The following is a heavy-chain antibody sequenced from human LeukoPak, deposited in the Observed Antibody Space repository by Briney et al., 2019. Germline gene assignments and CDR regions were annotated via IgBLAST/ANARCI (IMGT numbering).Heavy chain of an antibody. CDR2: IWYDGSNK. Sequence: GGSLRLSCAVSGFTFSSYGMHWVRQAPGKGLEWVAVIWYDGSNKYYADSVKGRFTISRDNSKNTLYLQMNSLRAEDTAVYYCARCLVYFFDYWGQGTLVTVSS. V-gene: IGHV3-33*01. D-gene: IGHD5/OR15-5a*01. CDR1: GFTFSSYG. J-gene: IGHJ4*02. CDR3: ARCLVYFFDY.